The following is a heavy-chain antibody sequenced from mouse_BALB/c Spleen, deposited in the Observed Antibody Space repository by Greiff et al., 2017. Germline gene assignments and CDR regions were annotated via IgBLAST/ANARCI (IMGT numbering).Heavy chain of an antibody. CDR3: AVINPLFAY. CDR1: GYSITSGYY. Sequence: ESGPGLVKPSQSLSLTCPVTGYSITSGYYWNWIRQFPGNKLEWMGYISYDGSNNYNPSLKNRISITRDTSKNQFFLKLKSVTTEDTATYYCAVINPLFAYWGQGTLVTVSA. D-gene: IGHD2-4*01. CDR2: ISYDGSN. J-gene: IGHJ3*01. V-gene: IGHV3-6*02.